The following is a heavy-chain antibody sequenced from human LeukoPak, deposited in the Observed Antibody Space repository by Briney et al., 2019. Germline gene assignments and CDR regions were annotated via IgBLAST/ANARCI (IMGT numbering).Heavy chain of an antibody. J-gene: IGHJ2*01. Sequence: PSETLSLTCTVSGGSISSYYWSWIRQPPGKGPEWIGYIYYSGSTYYNPSLKSRVTISVDTSKNQFSLKLSSVTAADTAVYYCARHGDYPNWYFDLWGRGTLVTVSS. CDR1: GGSISSYY. CDR3: ARHGDYPNWYFDL. CDR2: IYYSGST. V-gene: IGHV4-59*08. D-gene: IGHD4-17*01.